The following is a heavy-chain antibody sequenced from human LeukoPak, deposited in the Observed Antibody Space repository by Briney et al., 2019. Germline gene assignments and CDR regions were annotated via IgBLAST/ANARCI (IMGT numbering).Heavy chain of an antibody. V-gene: IGHV3-30*02. Sequence: GGSLRLSCAASGFTFSSYGMHWVRQAPGKGLEWVAVIWYDGSNKYYADSVKGRFTISRDNSKNTLYLQMNSLRAEDTAVYYCAKVRVFGVVITDGMDVWGQGTTVTVSS. D-gene: IGHD3-3*01. J-gene: IGHJ6*02. CDR2: IWYDGSNK. CDR3: AKVRVFGVVITDGMDV. CDR1: GFTFSSYG.